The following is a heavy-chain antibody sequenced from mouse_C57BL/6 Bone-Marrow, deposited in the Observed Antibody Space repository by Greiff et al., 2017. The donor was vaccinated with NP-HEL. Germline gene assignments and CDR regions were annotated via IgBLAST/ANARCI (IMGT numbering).Heavy chain of an antibody. D-gene: IGHD2-5*01. Sequence: QVQLQQSGAELVRPGASVKLSCKASGYTFTDYYINWVKQRPGQGLEWIARIYPGSGNTYYNEKFKGKATLTAEKSSSTAYMQLSSLTSEDSAVYFCARSGTYYSNSFAYWGQGTLVTVSA. V-gene: IGHV1-76*01. CDR3: ARSGTYYSNSFAY. CDR2: IYPGSGNT. CDR1: GYTFTDYY. J-gene: IGHJ3*01.